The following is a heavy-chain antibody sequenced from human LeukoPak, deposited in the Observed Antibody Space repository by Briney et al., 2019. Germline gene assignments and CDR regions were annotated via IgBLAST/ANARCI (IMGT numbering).Heavy chain of an antibody. CDR1: GGSISSYY. J-gene: IGHJ1*01. CDR3: ARYGSGSYSDDHFQH. Sequence: SETLSLTCTVSGGSISSYYWSWIRQPPGEGLEWIAYIYYSGSTNYNPSLKSRLTISVDTSKNQFSLKLTSVTAADTAVYYCARYGSGSYSDDHFQHWGQGTLVTVSS. CDR2: IYYSGST. V-gene: IGHV4-59*01. D-gene: IGHD3-10*01.